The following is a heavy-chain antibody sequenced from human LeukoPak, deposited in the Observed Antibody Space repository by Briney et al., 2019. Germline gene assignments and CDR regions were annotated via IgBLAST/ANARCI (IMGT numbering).Heavy chain of an antibody. J-gene: IGHJ4*02. CDR2: ISSSDNTI. CDR3: ARVNGFLTGEFDY. CDR1: GFAFSDYS. D-gene: IGHD7-27*01. V-gene: IGHV3-48*01. Sequence: GGSLRLSCAASGFAFSDYSMNWVRQAPGKGLEWVSYISSSDNTIHYADSVKDRFTISRDNSKNTLYLQMNSLRAEDTAVYYCARVNGFLTGEFDYWGQGTLVTVSS.